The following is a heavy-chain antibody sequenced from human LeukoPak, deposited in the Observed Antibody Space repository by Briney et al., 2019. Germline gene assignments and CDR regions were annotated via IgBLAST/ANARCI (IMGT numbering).Heavy chain of an antibody. CDR2: IYYSGST. J-gene: IGHJ3*02. V-gene: IGHV4-39*07. CDR1: GGSISSSSYY. CDR3: ARETPSSAYYYDSSGYRGGNDAFDI. Sequence: PSETLSLTCTVSGGSISSSSYYWGWIRQPPGKGLEWIGSIYYSGSTYYNPSLKSRVTISVDTSKNQFSLRLSSVTAADTAVYYCARETPSSAYYYDSSGYRGGNDAFDIWGQGTMVTVSS. D-gene: IGHD3-22*01.